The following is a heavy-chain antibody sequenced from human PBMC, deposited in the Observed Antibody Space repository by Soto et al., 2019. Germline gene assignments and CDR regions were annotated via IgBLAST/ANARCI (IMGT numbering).Heavy chain of an antibody. V-gene: IGHV3-23*01. D-gene: IGHD6-13*01. CDR2: ISNNGGST. CDR1: GFIFGSFA. Sequence: GGSLRLSCAASGFIFGSFAMSWVRQAPGKGLEWVSTISNNGGSTYSADSVKGRFTISRDNSKNTLYLQMNSLRAEDTAVYYCAKDPDISGWYQTDLDYWGQGTLVTVSS. CDR3: AKDPDISGWYQTDLDY. J-gene: IGHJ4*02.